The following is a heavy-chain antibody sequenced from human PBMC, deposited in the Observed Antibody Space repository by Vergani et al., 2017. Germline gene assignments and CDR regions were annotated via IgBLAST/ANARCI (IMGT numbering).Heavy chain of an antibody. CDR3: VVGYCSSTSCYTTYYDDYMDV. CDR1: GGTFSSYA. CDR2: IIAIFGTA. Sequence: QVQLVQSGAEVKKPGSSVKVSCKASGGTFSSYAISWVRQAPGQGLEWMGGIIAIFGTANYAQKFQGRVTITADESTSTAYMELSSLRSEDTAVYYFVVGYCSSTSCYTTYYDDYMDVWGKXP. V-gene: IGHV1-69*01. J-gene: IGHJ6*03. D-gene: IGHD2-2*02.